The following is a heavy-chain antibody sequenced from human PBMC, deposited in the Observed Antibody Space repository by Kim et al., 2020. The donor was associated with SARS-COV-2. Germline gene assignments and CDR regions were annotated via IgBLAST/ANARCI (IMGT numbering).Heavy chain of an antibody. Sequence: GGSLRLSCAASGFTFSSYWMHWVRQAPGKGLVWVSRINSDGSSTSYADSVKGRFTISRDNAKNTLYLQMNSLRAEDTAVYYCARVGYCSGGSCYKVVEYFQHWGQGTLVTVSS. D-gene: IGHD2-15*01. V-gene: IGHV3-74*01. CDR2: INSDGSST. CDR3: ARVGYCSGGSCYKVVEYFQH. J-gene: IGHJ1*01. CDR1: GFTFSSYW.